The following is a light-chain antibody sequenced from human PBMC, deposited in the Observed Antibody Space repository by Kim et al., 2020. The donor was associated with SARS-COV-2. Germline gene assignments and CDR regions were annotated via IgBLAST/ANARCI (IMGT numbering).Light chain of an antibody. CDR2: AAS. CDR3: QQVNSFPRT. CDR1: QGIGSW. J-gene: IGKJ1*01. V-gene: IGKV1-12*01. Sequence: DIQMTQSPSSVSASVGDRVTITCRASQGIGSWLAWYQRRPGKAPKLLIYAASTLESGVPSRFSGSGSGTDFTLTITSLQPEDYATYYCQQVNSFPRTFGQGTKVDIK.